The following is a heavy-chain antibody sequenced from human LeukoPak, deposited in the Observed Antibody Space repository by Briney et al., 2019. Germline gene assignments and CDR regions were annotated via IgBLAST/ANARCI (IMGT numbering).Heavy chain of an antibody. CDR3: ASEIGQWLVGGWFDP. CDR1: GYTFTSYY. D-gene: IGHD6-19*01. J-gene: IGHJ5*02. CDR2: INPSGGST. V-gene: IGHV1-46*01. Sequence: GASVKVSCEASGYTFTSYYMHWVRQAPGQGLEWMGIINPSGGSTSYAQKFQGRVTMTRDTSTSTVYMEPSSLRSEDTAVYYCASEIGQWLVGGWFDPWGQGTLVTVSS.